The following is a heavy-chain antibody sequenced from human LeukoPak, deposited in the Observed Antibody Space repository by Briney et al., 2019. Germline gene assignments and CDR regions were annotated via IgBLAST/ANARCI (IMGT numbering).Heavy chain of an antibody. CDR1: GGTFSSYA. CDR3: ARHYYDSSGYLYWFDP. J-gene: IGHJ5*02. D-gene: IGHD3-22*01. Sequence: SVKVSCKASGGTFSSYAISWVRQAPGQGVEWMGTIIPILSIANYAQKFQGRVTITADKSTSTAYMELSSLRSDDTAVYYCARHYYDSSGYLYWFDPWGQGTLVTVSS. V-gene: IGHV1-69*04. CDR2: IIPILSIA.